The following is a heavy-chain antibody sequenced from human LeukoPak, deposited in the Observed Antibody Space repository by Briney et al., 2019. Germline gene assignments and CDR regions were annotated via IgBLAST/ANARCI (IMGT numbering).Heavy chain of an antibody. J-gene: IGHJ4*02. V-gene: IGHV3-23*01. D-gene: IGHD6-13*01. Sequence: QPGGSLRLSCAASGFTFSSYGMSWVRQAPGKGLEWGSAISGSGGSTYYADSVKGRFTISRDNSKNTLYLQMNSLRAEDTAVYYCARTSIFIAAAGREQYYFDYWGQGTLVTVSS. CDR1: GFTFSSYG. CDR3: ARTSIFIAAAGREQYYFDY. CDR2: ISGSGGST.